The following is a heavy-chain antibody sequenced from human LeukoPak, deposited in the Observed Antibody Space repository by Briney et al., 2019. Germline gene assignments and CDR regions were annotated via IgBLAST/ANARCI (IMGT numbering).Heavy chain of an antibody. D-gene: IGHD3-22*01. V-gene: IGHV3-66*01. Sequence: PGGSLRLSCAAYGFTVSSNYMNWVRQAPGKGLEWVSLIYSGGSTHYTDSAKGRFTITRDNSTNTLYIQMHSLRAEDTAVYYCARGGDSSYYGDNWGQGTLVTVSS. J-gene: IGHJ4*02. CDR2: IYSGGST. CDR1: GFTVSSNY. CDR3: ARGGDSSYYGDN.